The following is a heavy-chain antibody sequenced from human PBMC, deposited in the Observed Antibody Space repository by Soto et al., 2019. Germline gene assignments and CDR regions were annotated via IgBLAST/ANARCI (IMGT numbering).Heavy chain of an antibody. CDR3: ARDPSLEGDYYYYYMDV. CDR2: IWYDGSNK. Sequence: QVQLVESGGGVVQPGRSLRLSCAASGFTFSSYGMHWVRQAPGKGLXWVAVIWYDGSNKYYADSVKGRFTISRDNSKNTLXXXXXSXXAEDTAVYYCARDPSLEGDYYYYYMDVWGKGTTVTVSS. J-gene: IGHJ6*03. V-gene: IGHV3-33*01. CDR1: GFTFSSYG.